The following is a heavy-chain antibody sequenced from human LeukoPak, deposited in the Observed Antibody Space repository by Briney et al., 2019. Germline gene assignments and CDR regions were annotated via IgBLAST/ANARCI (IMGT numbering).Heavy chain of an antibody. V-gene: IGHV1-46*01. J-gene: IGHJ5*02. D-gene: IGHD3-22*01. CDR1: GYTFTSCY. Sequence: ASVKVSCKASGYTFTSCYMHWVGQARGQGLEGMGVINPSGGSKIYAQKFEGRVTMSTDTSTSTVYMELSSLRSEDTAVYFCAGVVITTFDHWGQGTLVTVSS. CDR3: AGVVITTFDH. CDR2: INPSGGSK.